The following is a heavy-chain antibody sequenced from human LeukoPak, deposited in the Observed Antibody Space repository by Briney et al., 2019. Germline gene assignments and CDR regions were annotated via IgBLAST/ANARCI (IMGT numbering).Heavy chain of an antibody. Sequence: SETLSLTCTVSAGSISSSYWSWIRQPPGKGLESIGYIYYNGHTNYNPSLQSRVTISVAKSKNQFTLKLSSVTAADTDVYSCATLLPVNYYMDVWAKGPRSPSP. J-gene: IGHJ6*03. D-gene: IGHD4-17*01. CDR3: ATLLPVNYYMDV. CDR1: AGSISSSY. V-gene: IGHV4-59*01. CDR2: IYYNGHT.